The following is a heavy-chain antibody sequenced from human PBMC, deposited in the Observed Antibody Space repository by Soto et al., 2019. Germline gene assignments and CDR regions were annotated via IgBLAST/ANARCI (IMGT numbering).Heavy chain of an antibody. CDR3: ARGARYLHS. D-gene: IGHD1-1*01. V-gene: IGHV4-31*03. CDR1: GGSISSGGYY. Sequence: QVQLQESGPGLVKPSQTLSLTCTVSGGSISSGGYYWSWIRQHPGKGLEWIGYIYYSGSTYYNPSLXXRXTXXVDTSKNQFSLELSSVTAADTAVYYCARGARYLHSWGQGTLVTVSS. CDR2: IYYSGST. J-gene: IGHJ4*02.